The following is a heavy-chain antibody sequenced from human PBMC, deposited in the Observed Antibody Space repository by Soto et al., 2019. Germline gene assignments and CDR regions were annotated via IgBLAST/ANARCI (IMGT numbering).Heavy chain of an antibody. CDR1: GYSISTGYY. J-gene: IGHJ3*02. CDR2: IYHTANT. V-gene: IGHV4-38-2*01. D-gene: IGHD3-16*01. CDR3: ARVMPSRAFDI. Sequence: PSETLSLTCAVSGYSISTGYYWGWIRQPPGKGLEWIGMIYHTANTYYNVSLKSRVTISVDTSKNQFSLRLTSVTAADTAVYYCARVMPSRAFDIRGQGTMVTVSS.